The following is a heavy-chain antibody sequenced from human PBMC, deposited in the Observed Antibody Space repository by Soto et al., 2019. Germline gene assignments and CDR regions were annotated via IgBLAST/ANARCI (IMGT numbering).Heavy chain of an antibody. D-gene: IGHD3-9*01. Sequence: PSETLSLTCTVSGGSISSHYWTWIWIRQLPGRGLEWVGYIYDSVKTKYNPSLKSRVTISVDTSKNQFSLQLSSVTAADTAVYFCARARYYDWCFDLWGLGTPVTVSS. CDR3: ARARYYDWCFDL. J-gene: IGHJ4*02. CDR2: IYDSVKT. CDR1: GGSISSHY. V-gene: IGHV4-59*11.